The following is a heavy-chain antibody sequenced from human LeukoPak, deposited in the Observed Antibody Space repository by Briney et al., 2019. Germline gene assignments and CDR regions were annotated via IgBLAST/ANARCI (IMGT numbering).Heavy chain of an antibody. CDR1: GFTFSSYA. CDR3: AKVAVDTAMLTVLLITTYFDY. J-gene: IGHJ4*02. V-gene: IGHV3-23*01. Sequence: GGSLRLSCAASGFTFSSYAMHWVRQAPGKGLEWVSTISGSGGGTHYADFVKGRFTISRDNSKNTLYLQMNSLRADDTAAYYCAKVAVDTAMLTVLLITTYFDYWGQGTLVTVSS. CDR2: ISGSGGGT. D-gene: IGHD5-18*01.